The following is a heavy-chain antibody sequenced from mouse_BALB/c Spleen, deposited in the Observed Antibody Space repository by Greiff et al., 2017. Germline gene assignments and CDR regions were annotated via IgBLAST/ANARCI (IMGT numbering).Heavy chain of an antibody. CDR1: GFTFSSYT. CDR3: ARSTMITTYAMDY. V-gene: IGHV5-12-2*01. Sequence: EVMLVESGGGLVQPGGSLKLSCAASGFTFSSYTMSWVRQTPEKRLEWVAYISNGGGSTYYPDTVKGRFTISRDNPKNTLFLQMTSLRSEDTAMYYCARSTMITTYAMDYWGQGTSVTVAS. D-gene: IGHD2-4*01. J-gene: IGHJ4*01. CDR2: ISNGGGST.